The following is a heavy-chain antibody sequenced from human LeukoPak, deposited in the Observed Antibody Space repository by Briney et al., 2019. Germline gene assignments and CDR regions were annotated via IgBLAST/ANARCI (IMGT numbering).Heavy chain of an antibody. CDR2: IYYSGST. D-gene: IGHD6-13*01. V-gene: IGHV4-39*01. J-gene: IGHJ4*02. Sequence: PSETLSLTCTVSGGSISSSSYYWGWIRQPPGKGLEWIGSIYYSGSTYYNPSLKSRVTISVDTSKNQFSLKLSSVTAADTAVYYCAGSKGQLVPVQVDYWGQGTLVTVSS. CDR1: GGSISSSSYY. CDR3: AGSKGQLVPVQVDY.